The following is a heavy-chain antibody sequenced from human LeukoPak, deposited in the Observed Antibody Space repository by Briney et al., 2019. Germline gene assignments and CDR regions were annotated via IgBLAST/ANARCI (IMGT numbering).Heavy chain of an antibody. Sequence: ASVKVSCKASGYTFTGYYMHWVRQAPGQGLEWMGWINPNSGGTNYAQKFQGRVTMTRDTSISTAYMELSRLRSDDTAVYYCARGPPGHDYGGKVILFGYWGQGTLVTVSS. CDR3: ARGPPGHDYGGKVILFGY. CDR1: GYTFTGYY. D-gene: IGHD4-23*01. CDR2: INPNSGGT. J-gene: IGHJ4*02. V-gene: IGHV1-2*02.